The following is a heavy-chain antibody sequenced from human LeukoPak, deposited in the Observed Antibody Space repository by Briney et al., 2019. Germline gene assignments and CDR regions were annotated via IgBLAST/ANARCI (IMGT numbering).Heavy chain of an antibody. J-gene: IGHJ4*02. V-gene: IGHV3-23*01. D-gene: IGHD3-10*01. CDR2: ISGNGGTP. CDR3: AKVYYGSGGYYSPIDY. Sequence: GGSLRLSCAASGFTFSNYAMTWVRQAPGKGLEWVSGISGNGGTPDYADSVKGRFTVSRDNSKNTLYLQMNSLRAEDTAVYYCAKVYYGSGGYYSPIDYWGQGTLVTVSS. CDR1: GFTFSNYA.